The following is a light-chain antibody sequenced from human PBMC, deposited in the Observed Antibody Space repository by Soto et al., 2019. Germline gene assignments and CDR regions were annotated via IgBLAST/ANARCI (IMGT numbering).Light chain of an antibody. J-gene: IGKJ4*01. CDR3: QQYNSYSIT. CDR2: KAS. Sequence: DIQMTQSPSILSASVGDRVTITCRASQSISYWLAWYQQKPGKAPTVLIYKASTLESGVPSRFSGSGSGTEFTLTISSLQPDDFETYYCQQYNSYSITFGGGTKVEIK. CDR1: QSISYW. V-gene: IGKV1-5*03.